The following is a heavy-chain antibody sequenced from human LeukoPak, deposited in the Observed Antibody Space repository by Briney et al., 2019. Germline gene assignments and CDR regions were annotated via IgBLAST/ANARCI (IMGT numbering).Heavy chain of an antibody. CDR2: IYYSGST. V-gene: IGHV4-39*07. CDR3: ARGRSKVLLWFGDRNPFDH. J-gene: IGHJ4*02. Sequence: SETLSLTCTVSGGSISSSSYYWGWIRQPPGKGLEWIGSIYYSGSTYYNPSLKSRVTISVDTSKNQFSLKLSSVTAADTAVYYCARGRSKVLLWFGDRNPFDHWGQGTLVTVSS. CDR1: GGSISSSSYY. D-gene: IGHD3-10*01.